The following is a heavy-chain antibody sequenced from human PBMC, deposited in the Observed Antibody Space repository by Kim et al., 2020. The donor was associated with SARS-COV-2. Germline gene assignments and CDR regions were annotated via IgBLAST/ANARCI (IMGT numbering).Heavy chain of an antibody. J-gene: IGHJ6*02. Sequence: GGSLRLSCAASGFTFSSYEMNWVRQAPGKGLEWVSYISSSGSTIYYADSVKGRFTISRDNAKNSLYLQMNSLRAEDTAVYYCARPSVSYYGMDVWGQGTTVTVSS. D-gene: IGHD3-16*01. CDR2: ISSSGSTI. CDR1: GFTFSSYE. V-gene: IGHV3-48*03. CDR3: ARPSVSYYGMDV.